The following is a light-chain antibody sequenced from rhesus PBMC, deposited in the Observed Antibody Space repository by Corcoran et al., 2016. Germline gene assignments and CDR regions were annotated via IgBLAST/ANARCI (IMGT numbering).Light chain of an antibody. Sequence: DIQMTQSPSSLSASVGDRVTITCRASQDITNDLAWYQQKPGETPKLPIYEASNLQSGIPSRFSGSGSGTVYTLTISSLQSEDFATYFCQHYYSTPYSFGQGTKVDIK. CDR1: QDITND. CDR3: QHYYSTPYS. V-gene: IGKV1-25*01. CDR2: EAS. J-gene: IGKJ2*01.